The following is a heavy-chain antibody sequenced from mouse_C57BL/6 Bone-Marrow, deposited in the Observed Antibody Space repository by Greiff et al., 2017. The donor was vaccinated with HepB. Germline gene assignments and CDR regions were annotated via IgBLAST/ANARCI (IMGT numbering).Heavy chain of an antibody. Sequence: QVQLQQPGAELVMPGASVKLSCKAPGYTFTSYWMHWVKQRPGQGLEWIGEIDPSDSYTNYNQKFKGKSTLTVDKSSSTAYMQLSSLTSEDSAVYYCARLATVVATDYAMDYWGQGTSVTVSS. CDR1: GYTFTSYW. J-gene: IGHJ4*01. D-gene: IGHD1-1*01. CDR2: IDPSDSYT. CDR3: ARLATVVATDYAMDY. V-gene: IGHV1-69*01.